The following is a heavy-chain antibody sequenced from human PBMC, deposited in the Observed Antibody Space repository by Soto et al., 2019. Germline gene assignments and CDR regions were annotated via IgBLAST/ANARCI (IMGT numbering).Heavy chain of an antibody. V-gene: IGHV4-61*08. CDR3: ARHSYYFDTSGYYLDY. Sequence: SETLSLTCTVSGGSISSGDYYWSWIRQPPGKGLEWISYIYYSGSTNYNPSLKSRVTISIDTSKNQFSLKLNSVTAADTAVYYCARHSYYFDTSGYYLDYWGQGTLVTVSS. CDR2: IYYSGST. D-gene: IGHD3-22*01. J-gene: IGHJ4*02. CDR1: GGSISSGDYY.